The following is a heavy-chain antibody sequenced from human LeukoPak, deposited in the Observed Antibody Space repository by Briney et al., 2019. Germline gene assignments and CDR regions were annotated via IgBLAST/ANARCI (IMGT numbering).Heavy chain of an antibody. CDR3: ARDRVVRGVIDYYYYGMDV. V-gene: IGHV3-33*01. D-gene: IGHD3-10*01. CDR2: IWYDGSNK. CDR1: GFTFSSYV. Sequence: PGGSLRLSCAASGFTFSSYVMQWVRQAPGKGLEWVAAIWYDGSNKYYADSVKGRFTISRDNSKNMLYLQMNSLRAEDTAVYYCARDRVVRGVIDYYYYGMDVWGQGTTVTVSS. J-gene: IGHJ6*02.